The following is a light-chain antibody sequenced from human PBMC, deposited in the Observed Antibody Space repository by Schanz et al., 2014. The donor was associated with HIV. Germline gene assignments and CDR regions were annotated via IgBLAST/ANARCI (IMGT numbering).Light chain of an antibody. J-gene: IGKJ1*01. CDR3: QQYGSSRT. CDR1: QTVSNN. V-gene: IGKV3-20*01. CDR2: GAS. Sequence: EIVMTQSPGTLSVSPGERATLSCRASQTVSNNLAWYQQKPGQAPRLLIYGASSRATGIPDRFSGSGSGTDFTLTISRLEPEDFAVYYCQQYGSSRTFGQGTKVEIK.